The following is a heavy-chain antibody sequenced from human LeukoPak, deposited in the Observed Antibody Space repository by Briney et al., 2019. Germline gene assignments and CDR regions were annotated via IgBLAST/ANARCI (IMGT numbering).Heavy chain of an antibody. J-gene: IGHJ4*02. D-gene: IGHD5-24*01. V-gene: IGHV3-23*01. CDR3: AKKSRDGYNPFDN. CDR1: GFTFSRYA. CDR2: ISSSGEST. Sequence: GGSLRLSCAASGFTFSRYAMSWVRQAPGKGLEWVCGISSSGESTYYADSVEGRFTVSRDNSKNTFYLEISSLRAEDTAVYYCAKKSRDGYNPFDNLGQGTLVTVSS.